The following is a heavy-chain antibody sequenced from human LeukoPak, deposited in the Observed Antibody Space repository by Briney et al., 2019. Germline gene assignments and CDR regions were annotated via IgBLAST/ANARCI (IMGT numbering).Heavy chain of an antibody. CDR3: ARDLGGNYYFDY. V-gene: IGHV1-2*06. CDR1: GHTFTTYY. J-gene: IGHJ4*02. D-gene: IGHD3-16*01. CDR2: INPNSGGT. Sequence: ASMKVSCKASGHTFTTYYMHWVRQAPGQGLEWMGRINPNSGGTDYAQKFQGRATMTRDTSISTLYMELGSLRSDDTAVYYCARDLGGNYYFDYWGQGTLVTVSS.